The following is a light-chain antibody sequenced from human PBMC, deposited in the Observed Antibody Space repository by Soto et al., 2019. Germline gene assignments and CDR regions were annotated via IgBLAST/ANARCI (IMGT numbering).Light chain of an antibody. Sequence: DVVMTQSPDSLAVSLGERATINCKSSQTILYSSNNKNYLAWYQQKPGQPPKLLIYWASTRESGVPDRFSGSCSGTDFTLTISSLQAEDVAVYYCQQYYSTPWTFGQGTKVDNK. CDR2: WAS. V-gene: IGKV4-1*01. J-gene: IGKJ1*01. CDR3: QQYYSTPWT. CDR1: QTILYSSNNKNY.